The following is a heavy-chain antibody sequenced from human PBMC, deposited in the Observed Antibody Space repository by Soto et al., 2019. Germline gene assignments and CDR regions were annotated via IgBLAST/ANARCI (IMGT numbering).Heavy chain of an antibody. CDR2: ISAYNGNT. CDR1: GYTFTSYG. Sequence: QVQLVQSGAEVKKPGASVKVSCKASGYTFTSYGISWVRQAPGQGLEWMGWISAYNGNTNYAQKLQGRVTMTTDTSTSTAYMELRSLRSDDTAVYYCARVAWIPYSSSWYSAVDCWGQGTLVTVSS. J-gene: IGHJ4*02. CDR3: ARVAWIPYSSSWYSAVDC. D-gene: IGHD6-13*01. V-gene: IGHV1-18*01.